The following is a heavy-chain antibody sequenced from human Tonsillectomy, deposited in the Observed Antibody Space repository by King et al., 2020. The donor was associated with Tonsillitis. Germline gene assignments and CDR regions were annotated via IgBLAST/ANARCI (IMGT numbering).Heavy chain of an antibody. Sequence: VQLVESGGGVVQPGGSLRLSCGGSGFTYSNYGMHWVRQAPGKGLEGVAFVKYDGTKKDYADSVKGRFTISRDNSKNMVYLKMNSLRAEETAVYYCAKALSSGLYLPLDYWGQGTLVTVSS. CDR1: GFTYSNYG. V-gene: IGHV3-30*02. CDR3: AKALSSGLYLPLDY. CDR2: VKYDGTKK. J-gene: IGHJ4*02. D-gene: IGHD3-22*01.